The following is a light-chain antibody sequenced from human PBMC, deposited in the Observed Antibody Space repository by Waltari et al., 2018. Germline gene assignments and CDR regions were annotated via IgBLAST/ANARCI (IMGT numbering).Light chain of an antibody. V-gene: IGKV3-20*01. CDR2: DAF. CDR1: QSVSRA. Sequence: DIVLTQSPATLSLSPGEREPPSCRASQSVSRALAWYQQKPGQAPRLLISDAFSRATGIPDRFSCSGSGTDFSLTIIRLAPEDFAVYYCQKDERLRATFGQGTKVEIK. J-gene: IGKJ1*01. CDR3: QKDERLRAT.